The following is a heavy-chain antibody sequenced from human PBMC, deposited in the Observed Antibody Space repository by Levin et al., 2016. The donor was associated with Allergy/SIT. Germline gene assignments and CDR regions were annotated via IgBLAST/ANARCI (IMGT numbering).Heavy chain of an antibody. D-gene: IGHD5-18*01. CDR1: GGSFSGYY. J-gene: IGHJ5*02. CDR3: ARARIQLWLRLGWFDP. V-gene: IGHV4-34*01. CDR2: INHSGST. Sequence: SETLSLTCAVYGGSFSGYYWSWIRQPPGKGLEWIGEINHSGSTNYNPSLKSRVTISVDTSKNQFSLKLSSVTAADTAVYYCARARIQLWLRLGWFDPWGQGTLVTVSS.